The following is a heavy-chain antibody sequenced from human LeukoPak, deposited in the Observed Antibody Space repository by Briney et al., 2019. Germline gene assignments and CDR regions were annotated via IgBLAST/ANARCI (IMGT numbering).Heavy chain of an antibody. Sequence: PSETLSLTCTVSGGSISSYYWSWIRQPPGKGLEWIGYIYYSGSTNYNPSLKRRVTISVDTSKNHFSLKLSSVTAADTAVYYCARLPPGDGTLDYWGQGTLVTVSS. CDR3: ARLPPGDGTLDY. D-gene: IGHD7-27*01. CDR2: IYYSGST. V-gene: IGHV4-59*08. CDR1: GGSISSYY. J-gene: IGHJ4*02.